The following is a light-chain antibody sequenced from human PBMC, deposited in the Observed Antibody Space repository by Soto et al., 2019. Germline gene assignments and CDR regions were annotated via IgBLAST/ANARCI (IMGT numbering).Light chain of an antibody. Sequence: DIVMTQSPLSLSVTPGEPASISCRSSQSLQHSNGYNYLDWYLQKPGQSPQVLIYVGSNRASGVPDRFSGSGSGTDFTLKISRVEAEDVGVYYCMQALQTPTFGQGTKVDIK. CDR1: QSLQHSNGYNY. CDR3: MQALQTPT. CDR2: VGS. J-gene: IGKJ1*01. V-gene: IGKV2-28*01.